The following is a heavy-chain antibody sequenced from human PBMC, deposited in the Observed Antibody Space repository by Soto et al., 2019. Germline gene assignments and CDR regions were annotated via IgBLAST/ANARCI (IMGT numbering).Heavy chain of an antibody. V-gene: IGHV4-31*03. CDR1: GGSISSGGYY. J-gene: IGHJ6*02. Sequence: TLSLTCTVSGGSISSGGYYWSWIRQHPGKGLEWIGYIYYSGSTYYNPSLKSRVTISVDTSKNQFSLKLSSVTAADTAVYYCARDQNDFWSGYSSRGMDVWGQGTTVTVSS. CDR3: ARDQNDFWSGYSSRGMDV. D-gene: IGHD3-3*01. CDR2: IYYSGST.